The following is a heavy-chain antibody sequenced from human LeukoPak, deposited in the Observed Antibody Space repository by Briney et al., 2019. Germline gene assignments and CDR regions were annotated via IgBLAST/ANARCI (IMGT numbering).Heavy chain of an antibody. Sequence: GGSLRLSCAASGFTSSSYWMGWVRQAPGMGLEWVATIKQDGSEKYYLDSVKGRFTISRDNAKNSLFLQMNSLRAEDTAVYYCAGARGWEFSSWGQGTLVTVSS. J-gene: IGHJ5*02. D-gene: IGHD1-26*01. CDR2: IKQDGSEK. CDR1: GFTSSSYW. V-gene: IGHV3-7*01. CDR3: AGARGWEFSS.